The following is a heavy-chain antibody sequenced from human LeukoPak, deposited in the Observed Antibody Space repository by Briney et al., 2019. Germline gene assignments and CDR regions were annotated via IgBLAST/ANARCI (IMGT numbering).Heavy chain of an antibody. CDR3: ARPYYYDSSNYAAGFDY. CDR1: GYTFTSYA. V-gene: IGHV7-4-1*01. Sequence: GASVKVSCKASGYTFTSYAMNWVRQAPGQGLEWMGWINTNTGNPTYAQGFTGRFVFSLDTSVSTAYLQIGSLKAEDTAVYFCARPYYYDSSNYAAGFDYWGQGTLVTVSS. J-gene: IGHJ4*02. D-gene: IGHD3-22*01. CDR2: INTNTGNP.